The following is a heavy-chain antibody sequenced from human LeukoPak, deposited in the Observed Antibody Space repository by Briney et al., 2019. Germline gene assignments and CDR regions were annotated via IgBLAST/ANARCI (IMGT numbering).Heavy chain of an antibody. V-gene: IGHV3-23*01. Sequence: PGGTLRLSCAASGFTFSSYGMSWVRQAPGKGLEWVSAISGRGGSTYYADSVKGRFTITRENSKNTLYLQMNSLRAEDTAVYYCAKDVSPMIVLWGGFDPWGQGTLVTVSS. CDR1: GFTFSSYG. D-gene: IGHD3-22*01. J-gene: IGHJ5*02. CDR3: AKDVSPMIVLWGGFDP. CDR2: ISGRGGST.